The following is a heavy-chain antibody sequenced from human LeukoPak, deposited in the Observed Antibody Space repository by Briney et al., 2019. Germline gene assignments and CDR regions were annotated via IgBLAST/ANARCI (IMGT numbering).Heavy chain of an antibody. D-gene: IGHD4-11*01. CDR2: INPSSGST. Sequence: VASVKVSCKASGYTFTNYFMHWVRQAPGQGLEWMGIINPSSGSTSNAQKFQGRVTMTRDMSTSTVYMELSSLRFEDTAVYYCARGRTTITSVFDYWGQGTLVTVSS. CDR3: ARGRTTITSVFDY. CDR1: GYTFTNYF. V-gene: IGHV1-46*01. J-gene: IGHJ4*02.